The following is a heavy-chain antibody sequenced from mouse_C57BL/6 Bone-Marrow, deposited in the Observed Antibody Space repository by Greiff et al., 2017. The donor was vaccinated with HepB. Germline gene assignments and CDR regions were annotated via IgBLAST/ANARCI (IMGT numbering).Heavy chain of an antibody. D-gene: IGHD2-2*01. Sequence: EVKLVESGGGLVQPKGSLKLSCAASGFSFNTYAMNWVRQAPGKGLEWVARIRSKSNNYATYYADSVKDRFTISRDDSESMLYLQMNNLKTEDTAMYYCVRGGLRPYAMDYWGQGTSVTVSS. V-gene: IGHV10-1*01. J-gene: IGHJ4*01. CDR1: GFSFNTYA. CDR3: VRGGLRPYAMDY. CDR2: IRSKSNNYAT.